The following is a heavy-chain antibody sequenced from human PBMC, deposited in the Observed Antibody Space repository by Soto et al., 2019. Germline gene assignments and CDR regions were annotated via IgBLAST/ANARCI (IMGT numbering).Heavy chain of an antibody. Sequence: QVQLLQSGAEVKKPGSSVKVSCKASGGTFSSYAISWVRQAPGQGLESMGGIIPIFGTANYAQKFQGRVTITADESTSTAYMELSSLRSEDTAVYYCASTSTEWELRKPTPSYYFDYWGQGTLVTVSS. D-gene: IGHD1-26*01. CDR3: ASTSTEWELRKPTPSYYFDY. J-gene: IGHJ4*02. CDR1: GGTFSSYA. V-gene: IGHV1-69*01. CDR2: IIPIFGTA.